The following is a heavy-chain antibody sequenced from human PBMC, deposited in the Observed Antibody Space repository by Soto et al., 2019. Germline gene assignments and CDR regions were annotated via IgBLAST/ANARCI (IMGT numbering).Heavy chain of an antibody. CDR3: ASYDAPTAPSTFAY. D-gene: IGHD2-2*01. Sequence: EVQLLESGGGSVQPGGSLRLSCAASGFTFSSFAMSWVRHDPEQGLEWVTVISGSGRSTFYADSVQGRFTISMDNSKNTLCMLMNCLRADDTAVYYCASYDAPTAPSTFAYWGQGALVTVSS. CDR1: GFTFSSFA. J-gene: IGHJ4*02. CDR2: ISGSGRST. V-gene: IGHV3-23*01.